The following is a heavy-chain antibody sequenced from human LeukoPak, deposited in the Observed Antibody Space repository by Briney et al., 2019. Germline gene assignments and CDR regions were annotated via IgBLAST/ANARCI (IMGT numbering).Heavy chain of an antibody. V-gene: IGHV3-23*01. CDR1: GFTFSSYA. CDR2: ISGSGGST. D-gene: IGHD3-10*01. CDR3: AKLWSFKTYYFDY. J-gene: IGHJ4*02. Sequence: GSLRLSCAATGFTFSSYAMSWIRQAPGKGLEWVSAISGSGGSTYYADSVKGRFTISRDNSKNTLYLQMNSLRAEDTAVYYCAKLWSFKTYYFDYWGQGTLVTVSS.